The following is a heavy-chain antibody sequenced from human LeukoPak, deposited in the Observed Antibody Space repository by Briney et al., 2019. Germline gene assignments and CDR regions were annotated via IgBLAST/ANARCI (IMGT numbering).Heavy chain of an antibody. J-gene: IGHJ4*02. Sequence: GGSLRLSCAASGFTFSDYYMSWIRQAPGKGLEWVSYISGISSFTNYADSVKGRVTISRDNAKNSLYLQMNSLRAEDTAVYHCARDLHLRYWGQGTLVTVSS. D-gene: IGHD3-9*01. CDR2: ISGISSFT. V-gene: IGHV3-11*06. CDR1: GFTFSDYY. CDR3: ARDLHLRY.